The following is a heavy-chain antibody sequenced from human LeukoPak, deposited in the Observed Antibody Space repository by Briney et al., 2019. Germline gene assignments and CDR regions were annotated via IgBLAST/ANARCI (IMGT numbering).Heavy chain of an antibody. CDR1: GYTFNGYY. J-gene: IGHJ5*02. CDR2: INPNSGGT. Sequence: ASVKVSCKASGYTFNGYYMHLVRQAPGQRLEWMGWINPNSGGTNYAQKFQGRATMTRDTSISTAYMELSRLRSDDTAVYYCARVAGRDRRNWFDPWGQGTLVAVSS. CDR3: ARVAGRDRRNWFDP. D-gene: IGHD6-19*01. V-gene: IGHV1-2*02.